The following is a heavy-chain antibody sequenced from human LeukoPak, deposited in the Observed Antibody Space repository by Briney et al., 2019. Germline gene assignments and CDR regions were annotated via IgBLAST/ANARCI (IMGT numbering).Heavy chain of an antibody. CDR1: GGSISSSRDY. CDR3: ARFSSGWFYFDY. V-gene: IGHV4-39*07. Sequence: PSETLSLTCTVSGGSISSSRDYWAWIRQPPGKGLEWIGSVSNSGSAHYNASLKSRVTISVDTSKNHFSLKVSSVTAADTAIYYCARFSSGWFYFDYWGQGTLVTVSS. CDR2: VSNSGSA. J-gene: IGHJ4*02. D-gene: IGHD6-19*01.